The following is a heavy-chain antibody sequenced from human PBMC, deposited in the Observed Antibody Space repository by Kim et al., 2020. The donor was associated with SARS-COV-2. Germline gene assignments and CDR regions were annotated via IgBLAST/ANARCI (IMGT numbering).Heavy chain of an antibody. CDR1: GYTFTSYG. CDR3: ARFVRGVIPYYYYGMDV. V-gene: IGHV1-18*04. CDR2: ISAYNGNT. J-gene: IGHJ6*02. D-gene: IGHD3-10*02. Sequence: ASVKVSCKASGYTFTSYGISWVRQAPGQGLEWMGWISAYNGNTDYAQRLQGRVTMTTDTSTSTAYMELRSLRSDDTAVYYCARFVRGVIPYYYYGMDVWGQGTTVTVYS.